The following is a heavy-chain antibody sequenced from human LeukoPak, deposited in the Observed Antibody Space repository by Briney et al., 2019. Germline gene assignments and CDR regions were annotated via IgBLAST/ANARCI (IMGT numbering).Heavy chain of an antibody. J-gene: IGHJ4*02. CDR3: ASQPDYDFWSGYYDY. V-gene: IGHV1-69*05. CDR1: GGTFSSYA. D-gene: IGHD3-3*01. Sequence: ASVKVSCKASGGTFSSYAIGWVRQAPGQGLEWMGGIIPIFGTANYAQKFQGRVTITTDESTSTAYMELSSLRSEDTAVYYCASQPDYDFWSGYYDYWGQGTLVTVSS. CDR2: IIPIFGTA.